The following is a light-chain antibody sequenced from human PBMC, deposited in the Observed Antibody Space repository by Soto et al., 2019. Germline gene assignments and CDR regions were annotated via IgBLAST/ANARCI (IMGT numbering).Light chain of an antibody. CDR1: QTVHSN. V-gene: IGKV3-15*01. Sequence: EVVLTQSPATLSVSPGERATLSCRASQTVHSNFAWYQQKPGQAPRLLIYGASSRATGIPVRFSGSGSGTEVTLTIISLQPDDIAIYYCQQYNNWPPWTFGQGTKVDIK. CDR3: QQYNNWPPWT. J-gene: IGKJ1*01. CDR2: GAS.